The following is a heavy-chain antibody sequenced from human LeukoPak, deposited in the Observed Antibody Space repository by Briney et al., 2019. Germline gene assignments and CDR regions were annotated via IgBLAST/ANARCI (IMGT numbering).Heavy chain of an antibody. D-gene: IGHD2-2*01. CDR1: GYSFTSYW. Sequence: GESLKISCKGSGYSFTSYWIGWVRQVPGKGLEWMGIIYPGDSDIRYSPSFQGQVTISADKSINTAYLQWSSLKASDTALYYCARGAPKVIEVPSGYYWGQGTLVTVSS. V-gene: IGHV5-51*01. CDR2: IYPGDSDI. J-gene: IGHJ4*02. CDR3: ARGAPKVIEVPSGYY.